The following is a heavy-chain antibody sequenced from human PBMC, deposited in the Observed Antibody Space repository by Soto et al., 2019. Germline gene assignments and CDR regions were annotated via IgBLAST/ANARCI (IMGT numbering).Heavy chain of an antibody. CDR1: GGSISSYY. Sequence: TSETLSLTCTVSGGSISSYYWSWIRQPPGKGLEWIGYIYYSGSTNYNPSLKSRVTISVDTSKNQFSLKLSSVTAADTAVYYCARCPIAAAGQVWFDPWGQGTLVTVSS. CDR3: ARCPIAAAGQVWFDP. D-gene: IGHD6-13*01. CDR2: IYYSGST. V-gene: IGHV4-59*01. J-gene: IGHJ5*02.